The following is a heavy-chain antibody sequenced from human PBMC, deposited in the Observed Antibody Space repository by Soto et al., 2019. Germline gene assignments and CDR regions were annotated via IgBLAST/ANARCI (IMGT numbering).Heavy chain of an antibody. CDR1: GGSFSGYY. V-gene: IGHV4-34*01. CDR2: INHSGST. J-gene: IGHJ5*02. CDR3: ARGLYCTNGVCYRWFDR. D-gene: IGHD2-8*01. Sequence: SETLSLTGAVYGGSFSGYYWSWIRQPPWKGLEWIGEINHSGSTNYNPSLKSRVTISVDTSKNQFSLKLSSVTAADTAVYYCARGLYCTNGVCYRWFDRCGQGTLLTV.